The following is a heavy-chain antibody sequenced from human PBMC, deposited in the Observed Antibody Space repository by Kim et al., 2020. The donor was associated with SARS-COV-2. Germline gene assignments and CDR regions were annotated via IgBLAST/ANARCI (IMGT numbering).Heavy chain of an antibody. J-gene: IGHJ6*02. CDR3: ARAGGQLAYYYYYGMDV. CDR2: IYPGDSDT. Sequence: GESLKISCKGSGYSFTSYWIGWVRQMPGKGLEWMGIIYPGDSDTRYSPSFQGQVTISADKSISTAYLQWSSLKASDTAMYYCARAGGQLAYYYYYGMDVWGQGTTVTVSS. D-gene: IGHD6-6*01. CDR1: GYSFTSYW. V-gene: IGHV5-51*01.